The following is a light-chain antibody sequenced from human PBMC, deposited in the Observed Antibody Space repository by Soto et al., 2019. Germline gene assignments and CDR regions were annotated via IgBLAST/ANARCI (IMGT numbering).Light chain of an antibody. J-gene: IGKJ5*01. CDR1: QSISLY. V-gene: IGKV3-11*01. CDR2: AAS. Sequence: IVLTQSPGALSLSPGGRGNLSCRASQSISLYLTWYQHTPGQAPRLLIYAASNRATGPPARFSGSGYGTDFTLTISRLEPEDFAVYYCQQRSNSPTFGQGTRLEI. CDR3: QQRSNSPT.